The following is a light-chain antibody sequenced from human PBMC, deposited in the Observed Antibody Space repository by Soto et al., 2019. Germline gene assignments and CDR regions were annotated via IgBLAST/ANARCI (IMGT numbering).Light chain of an antibody. Sequence: ETVMTQSPATLSVSPGDRATLSCRASQSVNSRIAWYQQKPGQAPRLLIYGASTRATGIPARFSGSGSGTEFTLTIASLQSEDFAVYYCQQYNDWPRRMFGQGTKVEIK. CDR1: QSVNSR. V-gene: IGKV3-15*01. CDR3: QQYNDWPRRM. CDR2: GAS. J-gene: IGKJ1*01.